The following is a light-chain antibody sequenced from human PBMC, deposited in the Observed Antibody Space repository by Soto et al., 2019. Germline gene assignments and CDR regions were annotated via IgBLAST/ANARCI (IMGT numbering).Light chain of an antibody. V-gene: IGKV1-5*03. CDR2: KAS. Sequence: DIQMTQSPSTLSASVGDRVTITCRASQSISSWLAWYQQKPGKAPKLLIYKASSLQSGVPSRFSGSGSGTEFTLTISSLQPDDFATYYCQDYNSWTFGQGTKVDI. CDR3: QDYNSWT. CDR1: QSISSW. J-gene: IGKJ1*01.